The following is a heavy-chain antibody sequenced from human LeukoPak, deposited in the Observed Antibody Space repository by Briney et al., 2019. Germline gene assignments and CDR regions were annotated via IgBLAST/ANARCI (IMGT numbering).Heavy chain of an antibody. Sequence: PSETLSLTCAVYGGSFSGYYWSWIRQPPGKGLEWIGEINHSGSTNYNPSLKSRVTISVDTSKNQFSLKLSSVTAADTAVYYCARDNTYSNFNWFDPWGQGTLVTVSS. D-gene: IGHD4-11*01. CDR1: GGSFSGYY. V-gene: IGHV4-34*01. CDR2: INHSGST. CDR3: ARDNTYSNFNWFDP. J-gene: IGHJ5*02.